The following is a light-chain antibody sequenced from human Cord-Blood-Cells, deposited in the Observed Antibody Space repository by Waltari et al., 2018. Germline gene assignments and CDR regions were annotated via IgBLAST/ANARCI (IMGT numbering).Light chain of an antibody. Sequence: QSALTQPASVSGSPGQSITISCPGTSSDVGGYNYVSWYQQHPGKAPKLMIYDVSKRPSGVSNRFYGSKSGNTASLTISGLQAEDEADYYCSSYTSSSVWVFGGGTKLTVL. CDR3: SSYTSSSVWV. V-gene: IGLV2-14*01. CDR1: SSDVGGYNY. CDR2: DVS. J-gene: IGLJ3*02.